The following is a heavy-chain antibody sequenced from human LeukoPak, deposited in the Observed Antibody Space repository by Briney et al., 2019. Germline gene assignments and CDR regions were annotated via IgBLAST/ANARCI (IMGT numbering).Heavy chain of an antibody. Sequence: GASVKVSCKASGYTFTGHYMHWVRQATGQGLEWMGWMNPNSGNTGYAQKFQGRVTMTRNTSISTAYMELSSLRPEDTAVYYCARVATAMVYYYYYGMDVWGQGTTVTVSS. D-gene: IGHD5-18*01. J-gene: IGHJ6*02. V-gene: IGHV1-8*02. CDR2: MNPNSGNT. CDR1: GYTFTGHY. CDR3: ARVATAMVYYYYYGMDV.